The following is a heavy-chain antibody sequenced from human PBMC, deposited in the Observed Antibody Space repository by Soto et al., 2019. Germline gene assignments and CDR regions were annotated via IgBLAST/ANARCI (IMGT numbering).Heavy chain of an antibody. D-gene: IGHD5-18*01. V-gene: IGHV4-4*02. Sequence: QVQLQESGPGLVKPSGTLSLTCSVSCGSISSSNWWIWVRQPPGKGLEWIGEIYHSGSTNYNPSLKSRVAIPVDKSKNQFSLKLTSVTAADTAVYYCARSGGYSYGDYWGQGTLVTVSS. CDR3: ARSGGYSYGDY. J-gene: IGHJ4*02. CDR1: CGSISSSNW. CDR2: IYHSGST.